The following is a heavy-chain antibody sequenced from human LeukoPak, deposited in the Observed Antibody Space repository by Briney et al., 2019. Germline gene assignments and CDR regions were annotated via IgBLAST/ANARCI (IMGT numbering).Heavy chain of an antibody. CDR1: DGSISTYY. Sequence: SETLSLTCTVSDGSISTYYWSWIRQPPGKGLEWIGRVYTSGSTSYNPSLKSRVTISVDTSKNQFSLRLSSVTAADTAVYYCVREGNSGYNLDYWGQGTLVTVSS. CDR2: VYTSGST. CDR3: VREGNSGYNLDY. V-gene: IGHV4-4*07. D-gene: IGHD3-22*01. J-gene: IGHJ4*02.